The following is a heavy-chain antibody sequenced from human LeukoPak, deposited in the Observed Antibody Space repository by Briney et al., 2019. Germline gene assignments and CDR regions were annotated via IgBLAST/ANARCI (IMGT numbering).Heavy chain of an antibody. J-gene: IGHJ4*02. CDR3: AAVSSSSPGDY. CDR2: ISSTSDNI. Sequence: GGSLRLSCAASAFTFSTYGMNWVRQAPGKGLEWVSFISSTSDNIQYADAVKGRFITSRDNAKNSLYLQMNSLRDEDTAAYYCAAVSSSSPGDYWGQGTLVTVSS. CDR1: AFTFSTYG. V-gene: IGHV3-48*02. D-gene: IGHD6-13*01.